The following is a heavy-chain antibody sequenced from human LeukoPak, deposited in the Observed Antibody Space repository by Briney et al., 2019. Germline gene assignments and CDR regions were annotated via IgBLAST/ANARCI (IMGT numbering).Heavy chain of an antibody. D-gene: IGHD6-6*01. J-gene: IGHJ4*02. CDR1: GFTFSSYA. V-gene: IGHV3-23*01. CDR2: MSGSGRSP. CDR3: AKDSSTPPLDYFDY. Sequence: GGSLRLSCAASGFTFSSYAMSWVRQAPGKGLEWVSAMSGSGRSPYYADSVKGRFTIYRDNSKNTLYLQMNSLRAEDTAVYYCAKDSSTPPLDYFDYWGQGTLVTVSS.